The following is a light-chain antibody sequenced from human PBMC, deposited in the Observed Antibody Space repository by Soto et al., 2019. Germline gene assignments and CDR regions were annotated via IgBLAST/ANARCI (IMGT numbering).Light chain of an antibody. CDR2: GAS. V-gene: IGKV3-15*01. Sequence: IVMTQSPAIQSVSSGERATLSCRASQSVSSNLAWYQQKSGQTPRLLIYGASTRATDIPARFSGGGSGTEFTLTISSLQSEDFAVYYCQQYDNWPLTFGGGTKVEI. CDR1: QSVSSN. CDR3: QQYDNWPLT. J-gene: IGKJ4*01.